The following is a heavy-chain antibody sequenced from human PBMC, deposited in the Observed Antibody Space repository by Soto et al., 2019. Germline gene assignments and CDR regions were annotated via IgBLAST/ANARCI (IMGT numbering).Heavy chain of an antibody. CDR2: IYPGDSDT. CDR3: ARHIPSSGFYYYYGMDV. CDR1: GYSFTSYW. J-gene: IGHJ6*02. D-gene: IGHD5-12*01. Sequence: GESLKISCKGSGYSFTSYWIGWVRQMPGKGLEWMGIIYPGDSDTRYSPSFQGQVTISADKSISTAYLQWSSLKASDTAMYYCARHIPSSGFYYYYGMDVWGQGTKVTVSS. V-gene: IGHV5-51*01.